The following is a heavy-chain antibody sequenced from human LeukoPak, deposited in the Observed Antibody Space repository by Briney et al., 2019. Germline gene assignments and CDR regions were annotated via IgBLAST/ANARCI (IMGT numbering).Heavy chain of an antibody. D-gene: IGHD1-1*01. Sequence: GGSLRLSCAASGFAFSNYAMRWVRQAPGKGLEWVSSISYSGDDTYYADSVKGRFTISRDKSQNTLYLQMSSLRAEDTALYYCAVNWNLDYWGQGTLVTVSS. V-gene: IGHV3-23*01. CDR3: AVNWNLDY. CDR2: ISYSGDDT. J-gene: IGHJ4*02. CDR1: GFAFSNYA.